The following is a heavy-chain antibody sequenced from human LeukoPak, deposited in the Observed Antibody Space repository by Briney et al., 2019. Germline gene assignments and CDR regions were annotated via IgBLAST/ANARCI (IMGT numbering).Heavy chain of an antibody. J-gene: IGHJ4*02. CDR2: ISSSGSTI. CDR1: GGSFSGYY. D-gene: IGHD3-22*01. CDR3: ARVQPHYYDSSGYPPDY. Sequence: LSLTCAVYGGSFSGYYWSWIRQAPGKGLEWVSYISSSGSTIYYADSVKGRFTISRDNAKNSLYLQMNSLRAEDTAVYYCARVQPHYYDSSGYPPDYWGQGTLVTVSS. V-gene: IGHV3-11*01.